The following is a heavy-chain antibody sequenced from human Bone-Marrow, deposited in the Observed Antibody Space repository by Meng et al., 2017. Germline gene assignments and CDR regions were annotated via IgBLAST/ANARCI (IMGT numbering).Heavy chain of an antibody. CDR1: GFTFSSYA. J-gene: IGHJ4*02. V-gene: IGHV3-23*01. CDR2: ISGSGGST. Sequence: ESLKISCAASGFTFSSYAMSGVRQAPGKGLEWVSAISGSGGSTYYADSVKGRFTISRDNSKKALYLQMNSLRAEDTAVYYCAKDPEGVYDFGYYFDYWGQGTLVTVSS. D-gene: IGHD3-3*01. CDR3: AKDPEGVYDFGYYFDY.